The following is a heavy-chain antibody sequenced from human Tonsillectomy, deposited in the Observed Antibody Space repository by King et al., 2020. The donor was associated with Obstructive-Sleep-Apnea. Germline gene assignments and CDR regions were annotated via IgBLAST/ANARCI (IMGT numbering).Heavy chain of an antibody. J-gene: IGHJ4*02. V-gene: IGHV4-39*07. Sequence: QLQESGPGLVKPSETLSLTCTVSGGSISSSSYYWGWIRQPPGKGLEWIGSIYYSGSTYYNPSLKSRVTISVDTSKNQFSLKLGSVTAADTAVYYCARENGSGWTIYYFDYWGQGTLVTVSS. CDR1: GGSISSSSYY. CDR3: ARENGSGWTIYYFDY. CDR2: IYYSGST. D-gene: IGHD6-19*01.